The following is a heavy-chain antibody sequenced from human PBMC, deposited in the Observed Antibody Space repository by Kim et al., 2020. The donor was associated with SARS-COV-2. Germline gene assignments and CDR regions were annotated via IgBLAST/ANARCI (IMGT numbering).Heavy chain of an antibody. Sequence: ASVKVSCKASGYTFTSYAMHWVRQAPGQRLEWMGWINAGNGNTKYSQKFQGRVTITRDTSASTAYMELSSLRSEDTAVYYCARDPISDSYATGGWFDPWGQGTLVTVSS. CDR2: INAGNGNT. CDR3: ARDPISDSYATGGWFDP. CDR1: GYTFTSYA. D-gene: IGHD2-8*01. J-gene: IGHJ5*02. V-gene: IGHV1-3*01.